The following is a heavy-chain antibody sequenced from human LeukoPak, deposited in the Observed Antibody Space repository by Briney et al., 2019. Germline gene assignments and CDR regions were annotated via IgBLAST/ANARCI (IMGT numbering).Heavy chain of an antibody. Sequence: PGGSLRLSCAASGFTFSGYGIHWVRQAPGKGLEWVAFISYDGTNKYYADSVKGRFTISRDNSKNTLYLQMNSLRAEDTAVYYCAKRADYYGSGHLAFDIWGQGTMVTVSS. CDR1: GFTFSGYG. CDR2: ISYDGTNK. J-gene: IGHJ3*02. D-gene: IGHD3-10*01. V-gene: IGHV3-30*18. CDR3: AKRADYYGSGHLAFDI.